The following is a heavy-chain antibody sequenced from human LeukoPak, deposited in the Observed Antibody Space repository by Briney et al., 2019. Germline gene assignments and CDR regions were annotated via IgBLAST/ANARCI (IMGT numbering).Heavy chain of an antibody. J-gene: IGHJ4*02. V-gene: IGHV1-69*01. D-gene: IGHD5-24*01. CDR3: AGVRDPRLYYFDY. Sequence: AASVKVSCKASGGTFSSYAISWVRQAPGQGLEWMGGITPIFGTANYAQKFQGRVTITADESTSTAYMELSSLRSEDTAVYYCAGVRDPRLYYFDYWGQGTLVTVSS. CDR2: ITPIFGTA. CDR1: GGTFSSYA.